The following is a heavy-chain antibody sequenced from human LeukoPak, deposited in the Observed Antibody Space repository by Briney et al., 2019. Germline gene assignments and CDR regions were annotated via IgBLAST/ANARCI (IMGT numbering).Heavy chain of an antibody. CDR2: ISYDGSNK. D-gene: IGHD3-10*01. J-gene: IGHJ4*02. CDR3: ARVGRQWFGELSYYLDY. V-gene: IGHV3-30*03. Sequence: GGSLRLSCAASGYTFSSHGMHWVRQAPGKGLEWVAFISYDGSNKYYADSVKGRFTISRDNSKNTLYLQMNSLRTEDTAVYYCARVGRQWFGELSYYLDYWGQGTLVTVSS. CDR1: GYTFSSHG.